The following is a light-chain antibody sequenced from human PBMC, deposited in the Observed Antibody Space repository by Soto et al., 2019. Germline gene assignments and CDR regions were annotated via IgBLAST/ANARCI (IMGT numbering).Light chain of an antibody. CDR1: QSVSTY. Sequence: EIVLTQSPATLSLSPGERATLSCRASQSVSTYLVWYQQNPGQAPRLLIYEASNRATGIPARFSGSGSGTDFTLTISSLEPEDFAVYSCQQRSQWPLTFGGGTKVEIK. J-gene: IGKJ4*01. V-gene: IGKV3-11*01. CDR2: EAS. CDR3: QQRSQWPLT.